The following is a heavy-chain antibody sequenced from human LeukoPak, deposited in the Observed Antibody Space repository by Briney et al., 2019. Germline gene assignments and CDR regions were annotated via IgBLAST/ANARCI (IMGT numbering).Heavy chain of an antibody. Sequence: ASVKVSCKASGYTFTGYYMHWVRQAPGQGLEWMGRINPNSGGTNYAQKFQGRVTIARDTPISTASMELSRLRPDDTAVYYCARLPERGYSGYGVNWFDPWGQGTLVTVSS. CDR2: INPNSGGT. V-gene: IGHV1-2*06. CDR1: GYTFTGYY. CDR3: ARLPERGYSGYGVNWFDP. J-gene: IGHJ5*02. D-gene: IGHD5-12*01.